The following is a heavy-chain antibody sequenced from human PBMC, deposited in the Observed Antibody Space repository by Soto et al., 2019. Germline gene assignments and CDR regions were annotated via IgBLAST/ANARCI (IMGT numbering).Heavy chain of an antibody. Sequence: QVQLVQSGAEVKKPGSSVKVSCKASGGTFSSYTISWVRQAPGQGLEWMGRIIPILGIANYAQKFQGRVTITADKSTSTAYMELSSLRSEDTAVYYCAKGYCSSTSCYPLDYCGQGTLVTVSS. D-gene: IGHD2-2*01. CDR2: IIPILGIA. CDR1: GGTFSSYT. CDR3: AKGYCSSTSCYPLDY. V-gene: IGHV1-69*02. J-gene: IGHJ4*02.